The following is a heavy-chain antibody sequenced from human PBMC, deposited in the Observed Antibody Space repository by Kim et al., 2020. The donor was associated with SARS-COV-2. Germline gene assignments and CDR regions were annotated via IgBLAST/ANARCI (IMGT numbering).Heavy chain of an antibody. CDR3: ARFHPRLGYFDL. V-gene: IGHV1-8*01. D-gene: IGHD6-19*01. CDR1: GYTFTSYD. J-gene: IGHJ2*01. Sequence: ASVKVSCKASGYTFTSYDINWVRQATGQGLEWMGWMNPNSGNTGYAQKFQGRVTMTRNTSISTAYMELSSLRSEDPAVYYCARFHPRLGYFDLWGRGTLVTVSS. CDR2: MNPNSGNT.